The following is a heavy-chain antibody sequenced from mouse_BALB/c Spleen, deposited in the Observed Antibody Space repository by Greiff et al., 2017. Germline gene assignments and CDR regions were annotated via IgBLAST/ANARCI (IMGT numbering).Heavy chain of an antibody. V-gene: IGHV4-1*02. CDR1: GFDFSRYW. CDR2: INPDSSTI. J-gene: IGHJ1*01. Sequence: EVQLVESGGGLVQPGGSLKLSCAASGFDFSRYWMSWVRQAPGKGLEWIGEINPDSSTINYTPSLKDKFIISRDNAKNTLYLQMSKVRSEDTALYYCARGGLRRLYWYFDVWGAGTTVTVSS. D-gene: IGHD2-2*01. CDR3: ARGGLRRLYWYFDV.